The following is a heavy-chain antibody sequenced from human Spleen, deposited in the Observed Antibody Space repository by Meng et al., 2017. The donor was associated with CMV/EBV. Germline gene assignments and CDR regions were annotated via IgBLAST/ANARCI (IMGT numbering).Heavy chain of an antibody. CDR3: ARDWGDVRGGFDF. J-gene: IGHJ4*02. V-gene: IGHV6-1*01. D-gene: IGHD3-10*02. CDR2: TYYRSKYYN. Sequence: QVQLKQSGPGLWKPSQTLSLTRAISGDSVSSNSAAWNWIRQSPSRGLEWLGRTYYRSKYYNDYALSVKSRITINPDTSKNQFSLQLNSVTPEDTAIYYCARDWGDVRGGFDFWGQGTLVTVSS. CDR1: GDSVSSNSAA.